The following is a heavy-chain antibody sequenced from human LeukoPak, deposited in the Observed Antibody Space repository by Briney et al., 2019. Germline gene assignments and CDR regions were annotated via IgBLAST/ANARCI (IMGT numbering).Heavy chain of an antibody. Sequence: PSQTLSLTCTVSGGSISSGSYYWSWIRQPAGKGLEWIGRIYTSGSTNYNPSLKSRVTISVDTSKNQSSLKLSSVTAADTAVYYCASDDYWGQGTLVTVSS. CDR3: ASDDY. V-gene: IGHV4-61*02. CDR2: IYTSGST. J-gene: IGHJ4*02. CDR1: GGSISSGSYY.